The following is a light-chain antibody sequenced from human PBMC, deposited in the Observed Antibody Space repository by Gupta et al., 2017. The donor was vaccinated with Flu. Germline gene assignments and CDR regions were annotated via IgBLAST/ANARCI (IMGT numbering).Light chain of an antibody. CDR2: GAS. CDR3: KHESSESTMST. V-gene: IGKV3-20*01. CDR1: QSVTSSY. Sequence: LSLSPGERATLACRARQSVTSSYLAWYQQKPGQAPRLLIYGASNRATGIQDRFSGSAAGTDFTLNISRLEPEDFAVNHCKHESSESTMSTFDQGTKLEIK. J-gene: IGKJ2*01.